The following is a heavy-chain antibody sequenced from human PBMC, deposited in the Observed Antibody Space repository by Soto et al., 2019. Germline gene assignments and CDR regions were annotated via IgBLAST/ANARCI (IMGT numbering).Heavy chain of an antibody. CDR3: ARVSYSSSWYPIYGMDV. CDR1: GFTVSSYW. V-gene: IGHV3-74*01. CDR2: INSDGSST. J-gene: IGHJ6*02. D-gene: IGHD6-13*01. Sequence: EVQLVESGGGLVQPGGSLRLSCAASGFTVSSYWMHWVRQAPGKGLVRVSRINSDGSSTSYADSVKGRFTISRDNAKNTLYLQMNSLRAEDTAVYYCARVSYSSSWYPIYGMDVWGQGTTVTVSS.